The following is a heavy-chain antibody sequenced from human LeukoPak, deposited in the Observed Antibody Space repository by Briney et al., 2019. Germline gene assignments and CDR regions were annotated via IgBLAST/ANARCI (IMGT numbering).Heavy chain of an antibody. J-gene: IGHJ3*02. Sequence: SQTLSLTCTVSGGSISSGGYYWSWLRQHPGKGLEWVGYIYYSGSTYYNPSLKSRVTISVDTSKNQFSLKLSSVTAADTAVYYCARDRPNYYDSSGSAFDIWGQGTMVTVSS. CDR3: ARDRPNYYDSSGSAFDI. V-gene: IGHV4-31*03. D-gene: IGHD3-22*01. CDR2: IYYSGST. CDR1: GGSISSGGYY.